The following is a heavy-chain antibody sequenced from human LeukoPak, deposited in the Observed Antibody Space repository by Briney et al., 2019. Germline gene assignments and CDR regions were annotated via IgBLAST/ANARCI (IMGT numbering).Heavy chain of an antibody. CDR2: ISWNRNTI. J-gene: IGHJ5*02. CDR3: ARDFLMNYDILTGYFRTPDWFDP. Sequence: GGSLRLSCVASGFTFDDYAMHWARQAPGKGLEWVSGISWNRNTIAYADSVKGRFTISRDNAKNSLYLQMNSLRVEDTALYYCARDFLMNYDILTGYFRTPDWFDPWGQGTLVTVSS. D-gene: IGHD3-9*01. CDR1: GFTFDDYA. V-gene: IGHV3-9*01.